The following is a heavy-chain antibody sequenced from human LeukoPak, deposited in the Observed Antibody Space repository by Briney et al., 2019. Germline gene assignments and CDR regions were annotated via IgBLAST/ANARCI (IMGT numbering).Heavy chain of an antibody. CDR1: GFTFSSYW. J-gene: IGHJ4*02. D-gene: IGHD3-3*01. Sequence: GGSLRLSCAASGFTFSSYWMHWVRQAPGKGLVWVSRINSDGSSTSYADSVKGRFTISRDNAKNTLYLQMNSLRAEDTAVYYCARGGGEWLLFAPIDYWGQGTLVTVSS. CDR2: INSDGSST. V-gene: IGHV3-74*01. CDR3: ARGGGEWLLFAPIDY.